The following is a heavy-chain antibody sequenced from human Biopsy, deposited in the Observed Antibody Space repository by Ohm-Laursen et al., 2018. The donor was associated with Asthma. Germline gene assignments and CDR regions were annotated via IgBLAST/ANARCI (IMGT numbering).Heavy chain of an antibody. CDR1: GFTFSSYA. V-gene: IGHV3-23*01. CDR3: ATFPYGDYLPLDY. CDR2: ISDSGGST. J-gene: IGHJ4*02. Sequence: GSLRLSCAASGFTFSSYAMSWVRQAPGPGLEWVSVISDSGGSTHYADSVKGRFTISRDHSKNTLYLQMNSLRAEDTAVYYCATFPYGDYLPLDYWGQGTLVTVSS. D-gene: IGHD4-17*01.